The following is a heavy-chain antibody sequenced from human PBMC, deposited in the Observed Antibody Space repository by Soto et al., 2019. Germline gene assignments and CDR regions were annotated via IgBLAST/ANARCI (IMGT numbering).Heavy chain of an antibody. V-gene: IGHV1-18*01. J-gene: IGHJ4*02. CDR2: ISAYNGNT. Sequence: QVQLVQSGAEVKKPGAPVKVSCKASGYTFTSYGISWVRQAPGQGLEWMGWISAYNGNTNYAQKLQGRVTMTTDTSTSTAHMELRSLRSDDTAVYYCASDWAAAGPFDYWGQGTLVTVSS. CDR1: GYTFTSYG. CDR3: ASDWAAAGPFDY. D-gene: IGHD6-13*01.